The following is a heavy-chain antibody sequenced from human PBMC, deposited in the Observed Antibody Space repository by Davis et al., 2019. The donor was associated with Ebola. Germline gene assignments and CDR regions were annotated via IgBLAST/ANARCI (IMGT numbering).Heavy chain of an antibody. CDR3: AREGKIFGCDY. CDR1: GFTFSNHW. D-gene: IGHD3-3*01. Sequence: GESLKISCAASGFTFSNHWMHWVRQAPGKGLVWVSRINGDGSSTSYADSVKGRFTISRDNAKNTLYLQMNDLRAEDTAVYYCAREGKIFGCDYWGQGALVTVSS. J-gene: IGHJ4*02. V-gene: IGHV3-74*01. CDR2: INGDGSST.